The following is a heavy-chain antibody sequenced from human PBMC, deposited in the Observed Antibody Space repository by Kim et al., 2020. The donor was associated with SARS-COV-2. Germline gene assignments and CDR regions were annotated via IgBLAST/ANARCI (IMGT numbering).Heavy chain of an antibody. J-gene: IGHJ6*02. D-gene: IGHD6-13*01. Sequence: ASVKVSCKASGYTFTSYYMHWVRQAPGQGLEWMGIINPSGGSTSYAQKFQGRVTMTRDTSTSTVYMELSSLRSEDTAVYYCARDPPDSSSWYGDMDVWGQGTTVTVSS. CDR2: INPSGGST. CDR3: ARDPPDSSSWYGDMDV. V-gene: IGHV1-46*01. CDR1: GYTFTSYY.